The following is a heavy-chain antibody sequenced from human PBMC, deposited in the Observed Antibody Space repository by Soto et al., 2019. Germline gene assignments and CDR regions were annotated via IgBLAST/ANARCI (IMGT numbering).Heavy chain of an antibody. V-gene: IGHV4-31*03. Sequence: PSETLSLTCTVSGGSISSGGYYWSWIRQHPGKGLEWIGYIYYSGSTYYNPSLKSRVTISVDTSKNQFSLKLSSVTAADTAVYYCARAIQYYYDSSGTSYYFDYWGQEPWSPSPQ. CDR2: IYYSGST. J-gene: IGHJ4*01. D-gene: IGHD3-22*01. CDR3: ARAIQYYYDSSGTSYYFDY. CDR1: GGSISSGGYY.